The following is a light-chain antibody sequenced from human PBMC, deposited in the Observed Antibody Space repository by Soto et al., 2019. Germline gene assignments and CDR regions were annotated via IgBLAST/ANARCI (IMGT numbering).Light chain of an antibody. CDR2: SAS. J-gene: IGKJ4*01. V-gene: IGKV3-11*01. Sequence: EIVLTQSPATLSLSPGERATLSCRASQTAGNDLVWYHQKRGQAPRLLIYSASNRATGIPARFSGSGSGTDVTLSISSLEPEDFVAYYCQQRSNWPPTFGGGTKVEIK. CDR1: QTAGND. CDR3: QQRSNWPPT.